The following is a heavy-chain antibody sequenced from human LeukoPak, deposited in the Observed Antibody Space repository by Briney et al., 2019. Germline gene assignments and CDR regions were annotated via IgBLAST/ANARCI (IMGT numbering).Heavy chain of an antibody. V-gene: IGHV4-4*07. Sequence: SETLSLTCTASGGSISSYYWSWIRQPAGRGLEWIGRIYTSGTTNYSPSLKSRVTMSVDTSKNQFSLRLSSVTAADTAVYYCARVQGVTETLYYFDYWGQGTLVTVSS. CDR3: ARVQGVTETLYYFDY. CDR2: IYTSGTT. J-gene: IGHJ4*02. CDR1: GGSISSYY. D-gene: IGHD2-21*02.